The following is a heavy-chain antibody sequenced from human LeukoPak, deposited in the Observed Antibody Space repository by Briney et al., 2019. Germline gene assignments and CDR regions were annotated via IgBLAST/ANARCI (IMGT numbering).Heavy chain of an antibody. D-gene: IGHD4-17*01. Sequence: GESLKISCKGSGYSFTSYWNGWVRQMPGKGLEWMGIIYPGDSDTRYSPSFQGQVTISADKSISTAYLQWSSLKASDTAMYYCARLYDYGDSKYYFDYWGQGTLVTVSS. V-gene: IGHV5-51*01. CDR2: IYPGDSDT. CDR1: GYSFTSYW. J-gene: IGHJ4*02. CDR3: ARLYDYGDSKYYFDY.